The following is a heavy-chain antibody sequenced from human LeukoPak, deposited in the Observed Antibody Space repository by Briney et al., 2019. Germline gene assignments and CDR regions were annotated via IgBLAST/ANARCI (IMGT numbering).Heavy chain of an antibody. CDR2: ISHDGMNA. CDR1: GLHFSGTA. Sequence: GGSLRLSCAASGLHFSGTAMSWVRQAPGKGLEWVSAISHDGMNAYYADSVKGRFTISRDNSKNTLYLQMNSLRAEDTAVYYCAKEIYCSGGSCYSDAFDIWGQGTMVTVSS. V-gene: IGHV3-23*01. J-gene: IGHJ3*02. D-gene: IGHD2-15*01. CDR3: AKEIYCSGGSCYSDAFDI.